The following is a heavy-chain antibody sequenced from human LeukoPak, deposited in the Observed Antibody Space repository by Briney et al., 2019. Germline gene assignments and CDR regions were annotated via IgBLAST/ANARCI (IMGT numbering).Heavy chain of an antibody. J-gene: IGHJ4*02. CDR1: GFTFSSYS. V-gene: IGHV3-21*01. Sequence: GGSVRLSCAASGFTFSSYSMNWVRQAPGKGLEWVSSISSSSSYIYYADSVKGRFTISRDNAKNSLYLQMNSLRAEDTAVYYCAPDYYGSGSYDYWGQGTLVTVSS. CDR2: ISSSSSYI. D-gene: IGHD3-10*01. CDR3: APDYYGSGSYDY.